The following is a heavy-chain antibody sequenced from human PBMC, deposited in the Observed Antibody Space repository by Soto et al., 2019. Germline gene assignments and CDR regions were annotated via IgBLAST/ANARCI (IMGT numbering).Heavy chain of an antibody. CDR2: IIPIFGTA. CDR3: ARGSRSSLFRYYYSMDV. Sequence: QVQLVQSGAEVKKPGSSVKVSCKASGGTFSSYAISWVRQAPGQGLEWMGGIIPIFGTANYAQKFQGRVTITADESTSTAYMERSSLRSEDTAVYYCARGSRSSLFRYYYSMDVWGQGTTVTVSS. J-gene: IGHJ6*02. D-gene: IGHD3-10*01. V-gene: IGHV1-69*01. CDR1: GGTFSSYA.